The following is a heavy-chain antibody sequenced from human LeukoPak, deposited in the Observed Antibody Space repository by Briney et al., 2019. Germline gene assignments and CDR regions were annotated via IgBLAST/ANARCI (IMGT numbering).Heavy chain of an antibody. CDR2: IYYSGST. CDR1: GGSISSSSYY. J-gene: IGHJ5*01. V-gene: IGHV4-39*07. D-gene: IGHD4-17*01. Sequence: SETLSLTCTVSGGSISSSSYYWGWIRQPPGKGLEWIGSIYYSGSTYYNPSLKSRVTISVDTSKNQFSLKVSSVTAADTAVYYCARDRGDYGDSLLDSWGQGTLVTVSS. CDR3: ARDRGDYGDSLLDS.